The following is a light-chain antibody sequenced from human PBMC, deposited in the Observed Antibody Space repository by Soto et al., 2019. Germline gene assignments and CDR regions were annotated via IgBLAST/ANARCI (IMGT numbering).Light chain of an antibody. CDR2: GAS. CDR1: QSVSSSY. Sequence: EIVLTQSPGTLSLSPGERATLSCRASQSVSSSYLAWYQQKPGQAPRLLIYGASSRATGIPDRFSGSGCGTDFTLTISRLEPEDFAVYYCQQDGSSPHTFGQGTRLEIK. V-gene: IGKV3-20*01. J-gene: IGKJ5*01. CDR3: QQDGSSPHT.